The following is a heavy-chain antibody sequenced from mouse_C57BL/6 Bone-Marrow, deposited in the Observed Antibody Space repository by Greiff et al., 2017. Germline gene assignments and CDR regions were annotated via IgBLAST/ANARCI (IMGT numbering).Heavy chain of an antibody. CDR2: IRLKSDNYAT. D-gene: IGHD2-12*01. Sequence: EVHLQESGGGLVQPGGSMKLSCVASGFTFSNYRMNWVRQSPEKGLEWVAQIRLKSDNYATHYAESVKGRFTISRDDSKSSVYLQMNNLRAEGTGIYYCTVRDDHYCDYWGQGTTLTVAS. CDR1: GFTFSNYR. J-gene: IGHJ2*01. V-gene: IGHV6-3*01. CDR3: TVRDDHYCDY.